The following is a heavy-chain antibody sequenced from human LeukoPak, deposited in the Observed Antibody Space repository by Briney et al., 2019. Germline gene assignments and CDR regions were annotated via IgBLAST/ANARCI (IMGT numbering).Heavy chain of an antibody. J-gene: IGHJ4*02. CDR3: ARDYVWGGYRGIFDY. V-gene: IGHV3-21*01. Sequence: GGSLRLSCAASGFTVSSNYMSWVRQAPGKGLEWVSSISSSSSYIYYADSVKGRFTISRDNAKNSLYLQMNSLRAEDAAVYYCARDYVWGGYRGIFDYWGQGTLVTVSS. CDR2: ISSSSSYI. D-gene: IGHD3-16*02. CDR1: GFTVSSNY.